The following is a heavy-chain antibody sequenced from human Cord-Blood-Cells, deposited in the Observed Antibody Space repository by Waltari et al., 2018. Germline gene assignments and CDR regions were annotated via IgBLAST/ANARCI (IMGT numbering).Heavy chain of an antibody. V-gene: IGHV1-3*01. Sequence: QVQLVQSGAEVKKPGASVKVSCKASGYTFTSYAMHWVHQAPGQRLEWMGWINAGNGNTKYSQKFQGRVTITRDTSASTAYMELSSLRSEDTAVYYCARGDCSSTSCYSHFDYWGQGTLVTVSS. CDR1: GYTFTSYA. CDR2: INAGNGNT. J-gene: IGHJ4*02. CDR3: ARGDCSSTSCYSHFDY. D-gene: IGHD2-2*02.